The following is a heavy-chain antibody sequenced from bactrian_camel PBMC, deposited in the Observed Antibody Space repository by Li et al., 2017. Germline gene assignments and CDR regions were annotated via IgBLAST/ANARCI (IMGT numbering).Heavy chain of an antibody. CDR3: ALDFLCRGPGKMSPDY. J-gene: IGHJ4*01. CDR1: GYTYNPRSNNC. CDR2: VSQDGTP. V-gene: IGHV3S53*01. D-gene: IGHD1*01. Sequence: VQLVESGGGSVQAGGSLQLSCVASGYTYNPRSNNCVGWFRQVAGNQREAVASVSQDGTPTYADSVKGRFTISKDNAKNTLTLQMDSLKPEDTAMYYCALDFLCRGPGKMSPDYWGRGTQVTVS.